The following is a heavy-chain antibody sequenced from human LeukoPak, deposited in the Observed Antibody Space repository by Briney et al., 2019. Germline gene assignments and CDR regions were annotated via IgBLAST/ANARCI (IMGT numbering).Heavy chain of an antibody. CDR1: GGTFSSYA. V-gene: IGHV1-69*06. Sequence: SVKVSCKASGGTFSSYAISWVRQAPGQGLEWMGGIIPIFGTANYAQKFQGRVTITADKSTSTAYMELSRLRSEDTAVYYCARLPYCSSTSCYLNWFDPWGQGTLVTVSS. CDR2: IIPIFGTA. D-gene: IGHD2-2*01. CDR3: ARLPYCSSTSCYLNWFDP. J-gene: IGHJ5*02.